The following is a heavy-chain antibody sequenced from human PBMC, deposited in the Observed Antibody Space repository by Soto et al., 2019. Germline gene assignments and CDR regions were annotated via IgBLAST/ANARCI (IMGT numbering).Heavy chain of an antibody. CDR3: AREDTEYYYYGMDV. CDR2: ISAGNGNT. J-gene: IGHJ6*02. CDR1: GYTFTSYA. Sequence: ASVKVSCKASGYTFTSYAMHWVRQAPGQRLEWMGWISAGNGNTKYSQKFQGRVTITRDTSASTAYMELSSLRSEDTAVYYCAREDTEYYYYGMDVWGQGTTVTV. D-gene: IGHD2-2*02. V-gene: IGHV1-3*01.